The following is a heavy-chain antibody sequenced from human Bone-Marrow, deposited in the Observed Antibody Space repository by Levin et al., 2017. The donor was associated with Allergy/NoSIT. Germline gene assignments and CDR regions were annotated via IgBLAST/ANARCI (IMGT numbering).Heavy chain of an antibody. J-gene: IGHJ4*02. V-gene: IGHV3-72*01. CDR2: IRNKADPYTT. CDR1: GFIFSDHY. CDR3: SRVGSDFDY. D-gene: IGHD3-16*01. Sequence: GGSLRLSCAGSGFIFSDHYMDWVRQAPGKGLEWVGRIRNKADPYTTEYAASVKGRFTIPRDDSKNSVYLQMTSLRSEDTAVYYCSRVGSDFDYWGQGTLVTVSS.